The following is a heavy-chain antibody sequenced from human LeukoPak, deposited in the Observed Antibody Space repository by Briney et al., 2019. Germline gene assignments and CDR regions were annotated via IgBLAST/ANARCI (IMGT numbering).Heavy chain of an antibody. J-gene: IGHJ6*03. CDR1: GYTFISYS. Sequence: GASVKVSCKASGYTFISYSMNWVRQAPGQGLEWMGWINTNTGNPTYAQGFTGRFVFSLDTSVSTAYLQISSLKAEDTAVYYCARPKLRWSAYYYMDVWGKGTTVTVSS. V-gene: IGHV7-4-1*02. CDR2: INTNTGNP. D-gene: IGHD4-23*01. CDR3: ARPKLRWSAYYYMDV.